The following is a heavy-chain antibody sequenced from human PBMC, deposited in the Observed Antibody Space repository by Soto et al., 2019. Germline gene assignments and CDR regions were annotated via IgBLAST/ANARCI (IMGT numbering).Heavy chain of an antibody. D-gene: IGHD3-10*02. CDR1: GFTLSGYA. Sequence: VQLAESGGGLAQPGGSLRLSRAPSGFTLSGYAMDWDRQAPGKGLEYVSGISSNGVGTYYANSVQGRFTISRDNSKNTVYLQMGSLRPEDIAVYYCARRVPPDFYDMDVWGKGTTVTVS. J-gene: IGHJ6*03. CDR3: ARRVPPDFYDMDV. CDR2: ISSNGVGT. V-gene: IGHV3-64*01.